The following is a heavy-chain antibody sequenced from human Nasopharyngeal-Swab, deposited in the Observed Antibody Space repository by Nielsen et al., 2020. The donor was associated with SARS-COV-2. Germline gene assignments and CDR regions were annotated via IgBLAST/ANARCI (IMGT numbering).Heavy chain of an antibody. J-gene: IGHJ6*03. V-gene: IGHV3-30*02. CDR2: IRYDGSNK. CDR3: VRGGYYFMDV. Sequence: VRQAPGKGLEWVAFIRYDGSNKYYADSVKGRFTISRDNTKNSLYLQMNSLRAEDTAVYYCVRGGYYFMDVWGKGTRVTVSS.